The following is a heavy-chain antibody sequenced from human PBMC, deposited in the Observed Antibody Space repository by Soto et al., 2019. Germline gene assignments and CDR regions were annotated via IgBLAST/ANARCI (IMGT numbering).Heavy chain of an antibody. D-gene: IGHD3-3*01. V-gene: IGHV3-33*06. CDR3: AKDLRVFGIVNGEYYYYGMDV. CDR2: IWYDGSNQ. Sequence: GGSLRLSCAASGFTFSNYAMHWVRQAPGKGLEWVALIWYDGSNQYYADSVKGRFTISRDNSNNTLFLQMNSLRAEDMGVYSCAKDLRVFGIVNGEYYYYGMDVWGHGTRVTVSS. J-gene: IGHJ6*02. CDR1: GFTFSNYA.